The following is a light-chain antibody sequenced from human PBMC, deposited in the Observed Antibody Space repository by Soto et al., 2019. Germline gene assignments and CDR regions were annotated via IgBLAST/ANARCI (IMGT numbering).Light chain of an antibody. V-gene: IGKV1D-12*01. CDR2: AAS. CDR3: QQPISFPIT. CDR1: RDLSGW. J-gene: IGKJ5*01. Sequence: DIQMTQSPSSVSASVGDRVTITCRASRDLSGWLAWYQQKPGKAPKLLISAASSLQSGVPSRFSGSGSGTDFTLTIRSLQPEDFATYYCQQPISFPITFGQGTLLEI.